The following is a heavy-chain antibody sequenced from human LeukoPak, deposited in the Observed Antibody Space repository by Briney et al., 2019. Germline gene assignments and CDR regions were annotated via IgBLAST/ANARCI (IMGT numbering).Heavy chain of an antibody. J-gene: IGHJ4*02. CDR3: AKESGYSYGRNSFDY. Sequence: GGSLRLSCAASGFTFSSSAMSWVRQAPGKGLEWVSAISGSGGSTYYADSVKGRFTISRDNSKNTLYLQMNSLRAEDTAVYYCAKESGYSYGRNSFDYWGQGTLVTVYS. D-gene: IGHD5-18*01. CDR2: ISGSGGST. V-gene: IGHV3-23*01. CDR1: GFTFSSSA.